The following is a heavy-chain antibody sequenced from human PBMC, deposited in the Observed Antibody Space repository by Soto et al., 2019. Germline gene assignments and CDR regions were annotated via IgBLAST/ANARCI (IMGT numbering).Heavy chain of an antibody. J-gene: IGHJ6*02. CDR3: AKSLGQLGRDGYSYGMVV. V-gene: IGHV3-30*18. D-gene: IGHD6-6*01. CDR1: EFNFSNYG. CDR2: ISYDGSNK. Sequence: GGSLRLSCAASEFNFSNYGMHWVRQAPGKGLEWVAVISYDGSNKYYADSVKGRFTISRDNSKNTLYLQMNSLRAEDTAVYYCAKSLGQLGRDGYSYGMVVSGPGTMVTV.